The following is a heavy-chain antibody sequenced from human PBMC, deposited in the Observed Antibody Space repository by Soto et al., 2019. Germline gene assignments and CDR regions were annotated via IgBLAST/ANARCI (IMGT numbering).Heavy chain of an antibody. D-gene: IGHD2-2*01. J-gene: IGHJ4*02. CDR3: APQVVPTATKKP. CDR2: IIHTGST. CDR1: GGYFSGYY. V-gene: IGHV4-34*12. Sequence: SETLSLTCAVYGGYFSGYYWSWIRQPPGKGLEWIGEIIHTGSTNYNPSLKSRVTISIDTSKKQFSLKLSSVTAADTAVYYCAPQVVPTATKKPWGQGTLVTVSS.